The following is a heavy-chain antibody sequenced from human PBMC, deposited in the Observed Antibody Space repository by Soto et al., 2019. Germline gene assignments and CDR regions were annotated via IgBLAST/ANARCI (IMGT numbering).Heavy chain of an antibody. D-gene: IGHD3-3*01. CDR1: GGSVNGYY. CDR2: INHTGGN. Sequence: SETMSLTCAVYGGSVNGYYWNWIRQPPGKGLEWIGEINHTGGNHYNPSLTSRVTMSVDTSKNQFSLRLSSVTAADTAIYYCATRITVFGLLLPPFDPWGQGTQVTVSS. J-gene: IGHJ5*02. V-gene: IGHV4-34*01. CDR3: ATRITVFGLLLPPFDP.